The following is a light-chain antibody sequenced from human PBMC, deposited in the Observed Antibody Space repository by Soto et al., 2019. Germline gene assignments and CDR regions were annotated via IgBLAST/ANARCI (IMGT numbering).Light chain of an antibody. CDR1: QSVDSNS. V-gene: IGKV3-20*01. Sequence: EIVLTQSPGTLSLSPGERATLSYRASQSVDSNSLAWYQHKPSQAPRLLIYGASSRAPGISDRYSGRGSGKDFTLTINRLEPEDFAVYYCQQYATSPTFGGGTRLEIK. CDR3: QQYATSPT. J-gene: IGKJ4*01. CDR2: GAS.